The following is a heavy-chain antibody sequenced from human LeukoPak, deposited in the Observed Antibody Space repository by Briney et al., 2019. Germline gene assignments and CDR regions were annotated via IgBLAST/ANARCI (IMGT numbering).Heavy chain of an antibody. CDR1: GFTFSNYA. Sequence: GGSLRLSCAASGFTFSNYAMSWVRQAPGQGMEWVSGISGSGGTTYYADSVTGRFAISRDNSKNTLYLQINSLRAEDTAVYYCAKDRSFGGGLPWDLWGRGTLVTVSS. CDR3: AKDRSFGGGLPWDL. D-gene: IGHD3-16*01. V-gene: IGHV3-23*01. CDR2: ISGSGGTT. J-gene: IGHJ2*01.